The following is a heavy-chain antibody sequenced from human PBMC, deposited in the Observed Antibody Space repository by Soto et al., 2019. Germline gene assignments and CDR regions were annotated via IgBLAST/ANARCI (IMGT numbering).Heavy chain of an antibody. CDR3: AASGFDTFVAY. CDR1: GFTFSDSA. J-gene: IGHJ4*02. V-gene: IGHV3-73*02. CDR2: IRDKSNSYAT. Sequence: EVQLVESGGGLVQPGGSLKLSCAASGFTFSDSAMHWVRQASGKGLEWVGRIRDKSNSYATAYAASVKGRFTISRDDSDNTAYLQMNSLKIEDTAVYYCAASGFDTFVAYWGQGTLVTVSS. D-gene: IGHD5-12*01.